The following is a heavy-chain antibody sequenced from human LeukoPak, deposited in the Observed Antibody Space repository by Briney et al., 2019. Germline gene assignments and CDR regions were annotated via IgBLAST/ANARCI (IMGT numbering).Heavy chain of an antibody. V-gene: IGHV3-23*01. Sequence: GGSLRLSCAASGFTFNTHAMSWVRQAPGKGLEWVSGINGNGASTYCSDSVKGRFTISRDNSKNTLYLQMSGLRAEDTAVYYCAKDQGYSYYYLDYWGQGTLVTVSS. CDR3: AKDQGYSYYYLDY. CDR1: GFTFNTHA. D-gene: IGHD5-18*01. CDR2: INGNGAST. J-gene: IGHJ4*02.